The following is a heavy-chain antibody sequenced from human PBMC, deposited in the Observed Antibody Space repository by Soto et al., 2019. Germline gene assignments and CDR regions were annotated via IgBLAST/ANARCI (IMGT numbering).Heavy chain of an antibody. CDR3: ARIAAAYYYYYGMDV. J-gene: IGHJ6*02. CDR2: IDPSDSYT. V-gene: IGHV5-10-1*01. CDR1: GYSFTSYW. D-gene: IGHD6-13*01. Sequence: PGESLKISCKGSGYSFTSYWISWVRQMPGKGLEWMGRIDPSDSYTNYGPSFQGHVTISADKSISTAYLQWSSLKASDTAMYYCARIAAAYYYYYGMDVWGQGTTVTVSS.